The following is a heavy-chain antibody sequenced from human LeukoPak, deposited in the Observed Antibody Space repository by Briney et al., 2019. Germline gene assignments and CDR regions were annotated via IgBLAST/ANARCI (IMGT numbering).Heavy chain of an antibody. CDR3: ARLQSLATVAFFFDS. J-gene: IGHJ4*02. D-gene: IGHD4-11*01. CDR2: IYPGDSDI. V-gene: IGHV5-51*01. Sequence: GESLKISCKNSGYSFTTYWIGWVRQLPDKGLKWMAIIYPGDSDIRYSPSSQGRVTISADKSINTAYLQWSSLKASDTAIYYCARLQSLATVAFFFDSWGQGTLVTVSS. CDR1: GYSFTTYW.